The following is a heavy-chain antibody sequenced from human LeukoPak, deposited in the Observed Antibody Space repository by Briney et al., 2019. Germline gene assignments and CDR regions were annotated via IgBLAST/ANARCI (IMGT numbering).Heavy chain of an antibody. CDR3: ARLVLTGYYLDGGGNFDY. Sequence: SGGSLRLSCAASGFTFSSYWMSWVRQAPGKGLEWVANIKQDGSEKYYVDSVKGRFTISRDNSKNTLYLQMNSLRSEDTAVYYCARLVLTGYYLDGGGNFDYWGQGTLVTVSS. J-gene: IGHJ4*02. D-gene: IGHD3-9*01. CDR2: IKQDGSEK. V-gene: IGHV3-7*01. CDR1: GFTFSSYW.